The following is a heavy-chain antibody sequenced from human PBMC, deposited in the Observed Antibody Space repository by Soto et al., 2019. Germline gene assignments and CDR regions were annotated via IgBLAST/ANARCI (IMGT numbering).Heavy chain of an antibody. Sequence: EVQLVESGGGLVQPGGSLRLSCAASGFTFRTYWLSWVRQVPGKGLEWVANINQDGSEKNYVDSVKGRFTISRDNAKNSLYLQMSRRRAGDTALYYCARDGSTSWYSYDYHGMDVWGQGTTVTVSS. CDR2: INQDGSEK. J-gene: IGHJ6*02. V-gene: IGHV3-7*05. CDR1: GFTFRTYW. D-gene: IGHD5-18*01. CDR3: ARDGSTSWYSYDYHGMDV.